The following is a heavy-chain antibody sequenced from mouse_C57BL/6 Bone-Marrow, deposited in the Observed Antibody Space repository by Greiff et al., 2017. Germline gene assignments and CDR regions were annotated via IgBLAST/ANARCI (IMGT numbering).Heavy chain of an antibody. J-gene: IGHJ1*03. D-gene: IGHD2-14*01. CDR3: AREVLYWYFDV. CDR1: GFTFTDYY. Sequence: EVKLLESEGGLVQPGSSMKLSCTASGFTFTDYYMAWVRQVPEKGLEWVANINYDGSSTYYLDSLKSSFIITRDNATNILYLQMSSLESEDTATYYCAREVLYWYFDVWGTGTTVTVSS. V-gene: IGHV5-16*01. CDR2: INYDGSST.